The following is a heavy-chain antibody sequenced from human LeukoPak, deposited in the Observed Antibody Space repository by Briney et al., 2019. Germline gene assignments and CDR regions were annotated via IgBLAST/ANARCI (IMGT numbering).Heavy chain of an antibody. CDR2: INHSGST. CDR3: ARSSLLWFGELSWYNWFDP. D-gene: IGHD3-10*01. J-gene: IGHJ5*02. Sequence: SETQSLTCAVYGGSFSGYYWSWIRQPPGKGLEWIGEINHSGSTNYNPSLKSRVTISVDTSKNQFSLKLSSVTAADTAVYYCARSSLLWFGELSWYNWFDPWGQGTLVTVSS. CDR1: GGSFSGYY. V-gene: IGHV4-34*01.